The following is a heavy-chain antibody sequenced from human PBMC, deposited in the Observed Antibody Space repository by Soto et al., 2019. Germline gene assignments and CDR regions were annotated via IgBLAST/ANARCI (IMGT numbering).Heavy chain of an antibody. CDR3: ARESPLGYCISTSCYNAFDF. J-gene: IGHJ3*01. V-gene: IGHV5-51*01. D-gene: IGHD2-2*02. CDR2: IYPGDSDT. Sequence: PGESLKISCKGSGYSFTSYWIGWVRQMPGKGLEWMGIIYPGDSDTRYSPSFQGQVTISADKSISTAYLQWSSLKASDTAMYYCARESPLGYCISTSCYNAFDFWGQGTIVTVSS. CDR1: GYSFTSYW.